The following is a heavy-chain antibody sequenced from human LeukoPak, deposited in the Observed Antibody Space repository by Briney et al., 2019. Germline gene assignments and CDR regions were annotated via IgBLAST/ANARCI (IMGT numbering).Heavy chain of an antibody. J-gene: IGHJ4*02. CDR2: IIPIFGTA. V-gene: IGHV1-69*06. CDR1: GGTFSSYA. Sequence: GASVKLSCKASGGTFSSYAISWVRQAPGQGLEWMGGIIPIFGTANYAQKFQGRVTITADKSTSTAYMELSSLRSEDTAVYYCASSPNSGSYFGYFDYWGQGTLVTVSS. CDR3: ASSPNSGSYFGYFDY. D-gene: IGHD1-26*01.